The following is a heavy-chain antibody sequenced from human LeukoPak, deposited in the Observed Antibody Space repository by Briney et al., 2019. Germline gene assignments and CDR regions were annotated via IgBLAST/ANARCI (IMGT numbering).Heavy chain of an antibody. V-gene: IGHV3-7*03. J-gene: IGHJ3*02. CDR2: IKQDGSEK. CDR1: GFTFSSYW. D-gene: IGHD3-10*01. CDR3: ARWERDYYPPRARAFDI. Sequence: GGSLRLSCAASGFTFSSYWMSWVRQAPGKGQEWVANIKQDGSEKYYVDSVKGRFTISRDNAKNSLYLQMNSLRAEDTAVYYCARWERDYYPPRARAFDIWGQGTMVTVSS.